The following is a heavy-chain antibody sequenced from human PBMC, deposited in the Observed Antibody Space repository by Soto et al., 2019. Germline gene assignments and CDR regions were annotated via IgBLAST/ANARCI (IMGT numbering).Heavy chain of an antibody. Sequence: KLSETLSLTCAVYGGSFSGYYWSWIRQPPGKGLEWIGEINHSGSTNYNPSLKSRVTISVDTSKNQFSLKLSSATAADTAVYYCARGRVVVVPAAPFDYWGQGTLVTVSS. CDR3: ARGRVVVVPAAPFDY. CDR1: GGSFSGYY. J-gene: IGHJ4*02. D-gene: IGHD2-2*01. CDR2: INHSGST. V-gene: IGHV4-34*01.